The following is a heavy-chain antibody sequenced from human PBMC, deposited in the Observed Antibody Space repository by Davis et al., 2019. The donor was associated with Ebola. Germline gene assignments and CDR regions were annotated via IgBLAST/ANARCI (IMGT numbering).Heavy chain of an antibody. CDR2: IIPIFGTA. Sequence: AASVKVSCKASGGTFSSYAISWVRQAPGQGLEWMGGIIPIFGTANYAQKFQGRVTITADESTSTAYMELSSLRSEVTAVYYCARVGDDSGWYVGIYWGQGTLVTVSS. CDR3: ARVGDDSGWYVGIY. CDR1: GGTFSSYA. V-gene: IGHV1-69*13. J-gene: IGHJ4*02. D-gene: IGHD6-19*01.